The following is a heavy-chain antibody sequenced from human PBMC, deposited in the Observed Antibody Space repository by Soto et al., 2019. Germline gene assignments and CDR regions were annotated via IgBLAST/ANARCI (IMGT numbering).Heavy chain of an antibody. J-gene: IGHJ4*02. V-gene: IGHV3-33*01. Sequence: PGGSLRLSCVASGFTFSSYAMHWVRQAPGKGLEWVAVIWYDGSNENYPDSVKGRFTISRDNSKNALYLQMNNLRAEDTAVYYCVRDDYEYSGYDIDYWGQGTLVTVS. CDR1: GFTFSSYA. D-gene: IGHD5-12*01. CDR2: IWYDGSNE. CDR3: VRDDYEYSGYDIDY.